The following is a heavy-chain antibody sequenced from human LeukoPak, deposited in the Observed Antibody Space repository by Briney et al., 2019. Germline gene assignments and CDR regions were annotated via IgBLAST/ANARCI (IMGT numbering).Heavy chain of an antibody. D-gene: IGHD2-2*01. CDR2: ISSSGSTT. V-gene: IGHV3-48*03. J-gene: IGHJ4*02. CDR3: ARRYCSSTSCTLDY. CDR1: GFTFSSYE. Sequence: GGSLRLSCAASGFTFSSYEMNWVRQAPGKGLEWVSYISSSGSTTYNVDSVKGRFTISRDNAKTSLYLQMNSLRAEDTAVYYCARRYCSSTSCTLDYWGQGTLVTVSS.